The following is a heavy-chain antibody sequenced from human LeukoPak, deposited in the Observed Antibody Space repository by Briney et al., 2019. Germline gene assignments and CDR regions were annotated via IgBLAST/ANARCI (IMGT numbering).Heavy chain of an antibody. CDR3: AKDKALWWTSDGNDGH. D-gene: IGHD2-21*01. CDR2: IIPILGIA. V-gene: IGHV1-69*04. Sequence: ASVKVSCKASGGTFSSYAISWVRQAPGQGLEWMGRIIPILGIANYAQKFQGRVTITADKSTSTAYMELSSLRSEDTAVYYCAKDKALWWTSDGNDGHWGQETLVTVSS. J-gene: IGHJ4*02. CDR1: GGTFSSYA.